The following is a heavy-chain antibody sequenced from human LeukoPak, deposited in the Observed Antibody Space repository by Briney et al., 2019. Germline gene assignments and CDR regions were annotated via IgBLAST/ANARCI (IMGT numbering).Heavy chain of an antibody. CDR3: ARDSYYGYYYYGMDV. Sequence: SETLSLTGTVSGGSISSYYWSWIRQPPGKGLEWIGYIYYSGSTNYNPSLKSRVTISVDTSKNQFSLKLSSVTAADTAVYYCARDSYYGYYYYGMDVWGQGTTVTVSS. CDR2: IYYSGST. J-gene: IGHJ6*02. V-gene: IGHV4-59*01. D-gene: IGHD1-26*01. CDR1: GGSISSYY.